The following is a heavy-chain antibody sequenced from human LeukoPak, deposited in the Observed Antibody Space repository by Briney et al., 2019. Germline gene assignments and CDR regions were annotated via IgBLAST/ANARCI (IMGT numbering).Heavy chain of an antibody. CDR2: IYYSGST. D-gene: IGHD3-16*02. CDR1: GGSISSYY. CDR3: ARGSMITFGGVIVPFDY. J-gene: IGHJ4*02. Sequence: KPSETLSLTCTVSGGSISSYYWSWIRQPPGKGLEWFGYIYYSGSTNYNPSPKSRVTISVDTSKNQFSLKLSSVTAADTAVYYCARGSMITFGGVIVPFDYWGQGTLVTVSS. V-gene: IGHV4-59*01.